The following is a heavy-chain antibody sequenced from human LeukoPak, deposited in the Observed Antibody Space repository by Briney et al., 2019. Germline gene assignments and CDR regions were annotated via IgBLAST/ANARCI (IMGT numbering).Heavy chain of an antibody. CDR3: AKRRGLKLLYYYYMDV. CDR1: GFTFSSYA. CDR2: ISGSGGST. V-gene: IGHV3-23*01. D-gene: IGHD1-7*01. J-gene: IGHJ6*03. Sequence: PGGSLRLSCAASGFTFSSYAMSWVRQAPGKGLEWVSAISGSGGSTYYADSVKGRFTISRDNSKNTLYLQMNSLRAEDTAVYYCAKRRGLKLLYYYYMDVWGKGTTVTVSS.